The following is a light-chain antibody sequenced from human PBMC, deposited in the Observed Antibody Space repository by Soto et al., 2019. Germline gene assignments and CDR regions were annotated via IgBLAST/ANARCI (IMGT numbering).Light chain of an antibody. CDR2: DVN. Sequence: QSALTQPASVSGSPGQSITISCTGTSSDVGNSDLVSWYQQYPGKAPRLMIYDVNQRPSGISNRFSGSKSGNTASLTISGLQAEDEADYYCCSFARISISYLFGTGTKLTVL. J-gene: IGLJ1*01. CDR3: CSFARISISYL. CDR1: SSDVGNSDL. V-gene: IGLV2-23*02.